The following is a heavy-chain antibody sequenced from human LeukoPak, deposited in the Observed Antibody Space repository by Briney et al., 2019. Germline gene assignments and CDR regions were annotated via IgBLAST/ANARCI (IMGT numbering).Heavy chain of an antibody. D-gene: IGHD2-15*01. CDR1: GGSISSYY. V-gene: IGHV4-59*01. CDR3: ASALQGGFDY. Sequence: PSETQSLTCSVSGGSISSYYWTWVRQPPGKGLEWIGYIYYSGSTNYNPSLKSRVTMSIDTSKNQCSLQLSSVTAADTAVYYCASALQGGFDYWGKGTLVTSSS. CDR2: IYYSGST. J-gene: IGHJ4*02.